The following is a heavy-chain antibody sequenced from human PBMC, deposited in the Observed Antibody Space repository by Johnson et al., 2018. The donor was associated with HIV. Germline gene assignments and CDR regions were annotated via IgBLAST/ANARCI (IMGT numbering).Heavy chain of an antibody. CDR2: ISYDGANK. V-gene: IGHV3-30*03. CDR1: GFSFSDYG. Sequence: QVQLVESGGGVVQPGRSLRLSCAASGFSFSDYGIHWVRQAPGKGLEWVAVISYDGANKYYSASVKGRFTISRDDSKNTRFLQMNSLRPEDTAVYYCATIWRNEGRHSVDVWGQGTMVAVS. D-gene: IGHD1-1*01. J-gene: IGHJ3*01. CDR3: ATIWRNEGRHSVDV.